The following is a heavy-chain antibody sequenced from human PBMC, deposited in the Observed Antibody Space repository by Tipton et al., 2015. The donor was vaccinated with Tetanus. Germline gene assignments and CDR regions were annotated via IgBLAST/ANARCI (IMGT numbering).Heavy chain of an antibody. CDR1: GGSFSNYY. CDR3: ARQLWGYRFDP. V-gene: IGHV4-34*01. Sequence: TLSLTCAVYGGSFSNYYLTWIRQPPGQGLEWIGEIHPSGITNYNPSLINRVTISVDTSKNQFSLRLTSVTAADTAVYYCARQLWGYRFDPWGQGTRVTVSS. CDR2: IHPSGIT. J-gene: IGHJ5*02. D-gene: IGHD7-27*01.